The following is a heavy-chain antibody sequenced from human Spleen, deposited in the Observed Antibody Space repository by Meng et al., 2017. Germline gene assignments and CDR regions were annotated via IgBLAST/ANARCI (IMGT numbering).Heavy chain of an antibody. CDR1: GFTFSSYA. J-gene: IGHJ4*02. CDR2: ITGSGDST. CDR3: AKVDVSSGYYYGSFAY. Sequence: GESLKLSCAASGFTFSSYAMSWVRQAPGKGLEWVSTITGSGDSTFYADSVKDLFTITRDNYQHTLYRQMHSMRAEDTAVYSCAKVDVSSGYYYGSFAYWGQGALVTVSS. D-gene: IGHD3-22*01. V-gene: IGHV3-23*01.